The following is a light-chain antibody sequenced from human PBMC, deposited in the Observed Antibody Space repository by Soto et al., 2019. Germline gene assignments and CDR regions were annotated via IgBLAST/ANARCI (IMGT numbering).Light chain of an antibody. J-gene: IGKJ4*01. V-gene: IGKV1-12*01. CDR1: QGISTW. Sequence: DIQMTQSPSSVSASIGDRVTITCRASQGISTWLGWYQQKPGKAPQLLIFAASSLQSGVPSRFSGSGSGTDFSLTISSLQPEDSATYFWQQVNCFPVTFGGGTKVEIK. CDR2: AAS. CDR3: QQVNCFPVT.